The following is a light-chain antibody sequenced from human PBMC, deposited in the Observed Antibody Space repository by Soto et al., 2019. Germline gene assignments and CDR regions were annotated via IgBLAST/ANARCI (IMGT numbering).Light chain of an antibody. CDR1: QDISIY. CDR2: GAS. Sequence: DIQMTQSPSSLSASIGDRVTITCQASQDISIYLNWYQQKPGKGPRLLIYGASNLETGVPSRFSGSGFGTDFSFTISSLQPEDFATYYCQQYDSLPTFGGGTKVELK. J-gene: IGKJ4*01. V-gene: IGKV1-33*01. CDR3: QQYDSLPT.